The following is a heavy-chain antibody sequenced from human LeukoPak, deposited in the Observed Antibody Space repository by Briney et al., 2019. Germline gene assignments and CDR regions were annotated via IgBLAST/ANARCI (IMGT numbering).Heavy chain of an antibody. CDR1: GGSISSSSYY. CDR3: ARHLGRGGAIDY. V-gene: IGHV4-39*01. J-gene: IGHJ4*02. CDR2: IYYSGST. Sequence: SETLSLTCNVSGGSISSSSYYWGWIRQPPGKGLEWIGSIYYSGSTYYNPSLKSRVTISVDTSKNQFSLKLSSVTAADTAVYYCARHLGRGGAIDYWGQGTLVTVSS. D-gene: IGHD3-16*02.